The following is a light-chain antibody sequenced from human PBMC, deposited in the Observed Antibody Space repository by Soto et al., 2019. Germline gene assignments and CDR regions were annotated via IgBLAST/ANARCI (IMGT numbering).Light chain of an antibody. V-gene: IGKV3-20*01. Sequence: DIVLTQSPGTLSLSPGEAATLSCRASQSISNNYLAWYQQQPGQAPRLVIHGASSRATDIPDRFSGSGSGTDFTLTISRLEPEDFAVYYCRQYVTSPYTFGQGTKLEI. CDR1: QSISNNY. J-gene: IGKJ2*01. CDR2: GAS. CDR3: RQYVTSPYT.